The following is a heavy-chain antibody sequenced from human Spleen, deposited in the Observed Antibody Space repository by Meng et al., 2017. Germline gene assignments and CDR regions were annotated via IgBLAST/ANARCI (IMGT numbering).Heavy chain of an antibody. CDR3: ARAIDCSGGSCSRIYYYYYGMDV. Sequence: ASVKVSCKASGHTFITYTLSWVRQAPGQGLEWMGWVSPFNDNTKYAQKFQGRVTITADKSTSTAYMELSSLRSEDTAVYYCARAIDCSGGSCSRIYYYYYGMDVWGQGTTVTVSS. J-gene: IGHJ6*02. CDR1: GHTFITYT. CDR2: VSPFNDNT. D-gene: IGHD2-15*01. V-gene: IGHV1-18*01.